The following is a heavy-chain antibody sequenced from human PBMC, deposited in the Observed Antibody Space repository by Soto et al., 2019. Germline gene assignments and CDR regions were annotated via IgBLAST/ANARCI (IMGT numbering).Heavy chain of an antibody. V-gene: IGHV4-34*01. CDR3: ASTYYDILTGYDL. J-gene: IGHJ5*02. Sequence: SETLSLTCAVYGGSFSGYYWSWIRQPPGKGLEWIGEINHSGSTNYNPSLKSRVTISVDTSKNQFSLKLSSVTAADTAVYYCASTYYDILTGYDLWGQGTLVTVSS. CDR2: INHSGST. CDR1: GGSFSGYY. D-gene: IGHD3-9*01.